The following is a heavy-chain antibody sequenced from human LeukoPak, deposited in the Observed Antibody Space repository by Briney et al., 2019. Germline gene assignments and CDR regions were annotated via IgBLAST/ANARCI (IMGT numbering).Heavy chain of an antibody. J-gene: IGHJ4*02. V-gene: IGHV1-46*01. CDR1: GYTFTSNY. CDR3: AKDQEDYGGNSPYDY. Sequence: ASVKVSCKAFGYTFTSNYMHWVRQAPGQGPEWMGVISPSGGSTTYAQKFQGRVTLTRDMSTSTDYLELSSLRSEDTAVYYCAKDQEDYGGNSPYDYWGQGTLVTVSS. D-gene: IGHD4-23*01. CDR2: ISPSGGST.